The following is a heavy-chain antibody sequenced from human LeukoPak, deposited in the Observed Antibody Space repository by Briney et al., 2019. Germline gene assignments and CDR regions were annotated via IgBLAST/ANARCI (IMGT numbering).Heavy chain of an antibody. D-gene: IGHD3-3*01. CDR2: IYYSGST. Sequence: PSETLSLTCAVYGGSFSGYYWSWIRQHPGKGLEWIGYIYYSGSTYHNPSLKSRVTISVDTSKNQFSLKLSSVTAADTAVYYCARILRYLEDAFDIWGQGTMVTVSS. V-gene: IGHV4-31*11. J-gene: IGHJ3*02. CDR3: ARILRYLEDAFDI. CDR1: GGSFSGYY.